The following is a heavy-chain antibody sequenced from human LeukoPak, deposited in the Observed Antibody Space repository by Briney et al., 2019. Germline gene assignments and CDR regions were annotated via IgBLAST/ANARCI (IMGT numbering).Heavy chain of an antibody. CDR3: ASWPGSGYYFDY. D-gene: IGHD3-22*01. V-gene: IGHV3-30*04. CDR2: ISYDGSNK. Sequence: GRSLRLSCAASGFTFSSYAMHWLRQAPGKGREWVAVISYDGSNKYYADSVKGRFTISRDNSKNTLYLQMNSLRAEDTAVYYCASWPGSGYYFDYWGQGTLVTVSS. CDR1: GFTFSSYA. J-gene: IGHJ4*02.